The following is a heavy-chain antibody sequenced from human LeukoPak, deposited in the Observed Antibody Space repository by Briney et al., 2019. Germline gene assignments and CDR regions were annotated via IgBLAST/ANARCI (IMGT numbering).Heavy chain of an antibody. D-gene: IGHD2/OR15-2a*01. J-gene: IGHJ6*02. Sequence: PSETLSLTCTVSGGSFSSYYWSWIRQPPGKRLEWIGYVYISGSTNYNPSLKSRVTISVDTSKNQFSLKLSSVTAADTAVYYCARHAPTGTFPMDVWGQGTTVTVSS. CDR3: ARHAPTGTFPMDV. V-gene: IGHV4-59*08. CDR1: GGSFSSYY. CDR2: VYISGST.